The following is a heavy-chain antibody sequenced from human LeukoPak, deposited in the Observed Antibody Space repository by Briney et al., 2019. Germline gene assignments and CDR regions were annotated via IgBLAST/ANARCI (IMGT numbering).Heavy chain of an antibody. CDR1: GYTFTSYA. Sequence: GASVKVSSKASGYTFTSYAMRWVRQAPGQRLEWMGWINAGNGNTKYSQKFQGRVTITRDTSASTAYMELSSLRSEDTAVYYCARFLYYYDSSGYYGLGLFDPWGQGTLVTVSS. CDR2: INAGNGNT. V-gene: IGHV1-3*01. CDR3: ARFLYYYDSSGYYGLGLFDP. D-gene: IGHD3-22*01. J-gene: IGHJ5*02.